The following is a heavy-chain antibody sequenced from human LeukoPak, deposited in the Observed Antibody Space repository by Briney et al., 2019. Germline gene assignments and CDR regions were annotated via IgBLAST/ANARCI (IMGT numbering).Heavy chain of an antibody. D-gene: IGHD3-10*02. V-gene: IGHV3-48*03. CDR2: ISTSGSTT. CDR3: ARGALHVFDY. J-gene: IGHJ4*02. CDR1: GFAFSDYE. Sequence: GGSLRLSCAASGFAFSDYEINWVRQAPGKGLEWISCISTSGSTTYYADSVKGRFTISRDNAKNSLFLQMNTLTAEDTAVYYCARGALHVFDYWGQGTPVTVSS.